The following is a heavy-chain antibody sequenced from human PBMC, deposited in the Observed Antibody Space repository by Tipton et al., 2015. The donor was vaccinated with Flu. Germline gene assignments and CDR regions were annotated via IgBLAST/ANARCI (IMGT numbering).Heavy chain of an antibody. D-gene: IGHD5-18*01. V-gene: IGHV4-39*07. CDR1: GASFSSIGHY. CDR2: IYYGGST. J-gene: IGHJ4*02. CDR3: AREYGYHVF. Sequence: TLSLTCSVSGASFSSIGHYWGWIRQSPGKGLEWIGTIYYGGSTYYNPSLKSRVTISLDMSKSQFSLQLTSVTAADTAVYFCAREYGYHVFWGQGKLVTVSS.